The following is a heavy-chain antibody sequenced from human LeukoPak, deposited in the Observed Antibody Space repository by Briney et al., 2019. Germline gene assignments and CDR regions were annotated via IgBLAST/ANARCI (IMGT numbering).Heavy chain of an antibody. V-gene: IGHV3-23*01. Sequence: GGSLRLSCAASGFTFSSHAMSWVRQAPGNGLDWVSGISDSGGSTYYADSVKGRFTISRDNSKNTLYLQMNSLRAEDTAVYYCAKEPYSGSQLLDYWGQGTLVTVSS. CDR3: AKEPYSGSQLLDY. CDR2: ISDSGGST. CDR1: GFTFSSHA. J-gene: IGHJ4*02. D-gene: IGHD1-26*01.